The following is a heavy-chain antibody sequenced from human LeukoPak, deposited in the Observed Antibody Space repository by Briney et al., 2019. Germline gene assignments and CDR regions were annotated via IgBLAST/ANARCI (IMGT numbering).Heavy chain of an antibody. Sequence: GGSLRLSCAASGFTFSSYAMHWVRQAPGKGLKWVAVISYDGSNKYYADSVKGRFTISRDNSKNTLYLQMNSLRAEDTAVYYCARRTDYWGQGTLVTVSS. CDR3: ARRTDY. V-gene: IGHV3-30-3*01. CDR2: ISYDGSNK. CDR1: GFTFSSYA. J-gene: IGHJ4*02.